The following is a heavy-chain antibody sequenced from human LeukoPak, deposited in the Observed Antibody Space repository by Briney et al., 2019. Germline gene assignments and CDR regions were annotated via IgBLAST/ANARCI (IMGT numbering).Heavy chain of an antibody. Sequence: SETLSLTCTVSGGSISSGSYYWSWIRQPAGTGLEWIGRIYTSGSTNYNPSLKSRVTISVDTSKNQFSLKLSSVTAADTAAYYCARVASDYYYYYMDVWGKGTTVTVSS. CDR1: GGSISSGSYY. CDR2: IYTSGST. CDR3: ARVASDYYYYYMDV. V-gene: IGHV4-61*02. J-gene: IGHJ6*03.